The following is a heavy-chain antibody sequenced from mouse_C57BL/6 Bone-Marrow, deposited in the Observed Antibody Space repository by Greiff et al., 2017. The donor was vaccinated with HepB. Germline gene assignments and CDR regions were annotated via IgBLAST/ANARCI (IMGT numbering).Heavy chain of an antibody. D-gene: IGHD2-4*01. Sequence: QVQLQQSGAELARPGASVTLSCKASGYTFTSYGISWVKQRTGQGLEWIGEIYPRSGNTYYNEKFKGKATLTADKSSSTAYMELRSLTSEDSAVYFCARNDYGGFAYWGQGTLVTVSA. V-gene: IGHV1-81*01. CDR1: GYTFTSYG. CDR2: IYPRSGNT. J-gene: IGHJ3*01. CDR3: ARNDYGGFAY.